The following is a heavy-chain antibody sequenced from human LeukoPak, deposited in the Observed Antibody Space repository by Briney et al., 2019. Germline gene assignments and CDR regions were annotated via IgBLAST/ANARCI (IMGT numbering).Heavy chain of an antibody. Sequence: SETLSLTCTVSGGSITGYYWSWIRQPPGKGLEWIGYISYSGSTNSNPSLKSRVTMSVDTSKNQFSLKLSSVTAADTAVYYCAKEGDGFNRYYWGQGTLVTVSS. V-gene: IGHV4-59*01. CDR3: AKEGDGFNRYY. J-gene: IGHJ4*02. CDR2: ISYSGST. D-gene: IGHD5-24*01. CDR1: GGSITGYY.